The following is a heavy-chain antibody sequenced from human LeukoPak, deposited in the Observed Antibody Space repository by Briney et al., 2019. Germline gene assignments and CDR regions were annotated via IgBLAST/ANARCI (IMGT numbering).Heavy chain of an antibody. J-gene: IGHJ4*02. CDR1: GYTLDRFG. CDR3: ARDTPQHLKRFDY. Sequence: GASVKVSCKASGYTLDRFGISWVRQAPGQGLEWLGWINPYNGKIIFGEKFQGRVIMTTDTSTSTVYMELTSLRSDDTAVYFCARDTPQHLKRFDYWGQGTLVTVSS. CDR2: INPYNGKI. V-gene: IGHV1-18*01.